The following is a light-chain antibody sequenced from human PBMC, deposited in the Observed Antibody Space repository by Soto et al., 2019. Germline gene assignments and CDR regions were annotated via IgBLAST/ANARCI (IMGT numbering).Light chain of an antibody. CDR3: QQYDKWPPT. V-gene: IGKV3-15*01. CDR2: DAS. J-gene: IGKJ4*01. CDR1: QSISSK. Sequence: EIVMTQSPATLSVSPGERATLSCRASQSISSKLAWYQQRPGQAPRLLIFDASTRATGVPVRFRGSGSGTEFTLPISGLQSEDFAVYCCQQYDKWPPTFGGGTKVEIK.